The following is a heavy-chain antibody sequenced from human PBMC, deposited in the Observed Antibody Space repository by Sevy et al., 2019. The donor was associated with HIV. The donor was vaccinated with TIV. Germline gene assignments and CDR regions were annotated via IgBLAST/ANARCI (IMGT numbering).Heavy chain of an antibody. J-gene: IGHJ6*02. CDR3: ASDFSLYSYYDFWSGYAPRGMDV. V-gene: IGHV3-21*01. CDR2: ISSSSSYI. D-gene: IGHD3-3*01. Sequence: GGSLRLSCAASGFTFSSYSMNWVRQAPGKGLEWVSSISSSSSYIYYADSVKGRFTISRDNAKNSLYLQMNSLRAEDTAVYYCASDFSLYSYYDFWSGYAPRGMDVWGQGTTVTVSS. CDR1: GFTFSSYS.